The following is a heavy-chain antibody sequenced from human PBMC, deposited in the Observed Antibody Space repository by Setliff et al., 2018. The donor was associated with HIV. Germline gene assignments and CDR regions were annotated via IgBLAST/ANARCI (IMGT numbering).Heavy chain of an antibody. CDR3: ARHWYSSSWYHVFDI. CDR2: IYSSGST. D-gene: IGHD6-13*01. V-gene: IGHV4-59*08. Sequence: PSETLSLTCTVSGGSISSYYWSWIRQPPGKGLEWIGYIYSSGSTNYNPSLKSRVTISVDTSKNQFSLNLSSVTAADTAVYYCARHWYSSSWYHVFDIWGQGTMVTVSS. J-gene: IGHJ3*02. CDR1: GGSISSYY.